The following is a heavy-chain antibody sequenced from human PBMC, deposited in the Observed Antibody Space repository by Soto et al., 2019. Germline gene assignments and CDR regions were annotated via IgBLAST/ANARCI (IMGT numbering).Heavy chain of an antibody. CDR3: ARDYGSGTLNGMDV. CDR2: INPKSGGT. D-gene: IGHD3-10*01. V-gene: IGHV1-2*04. CDR1: GYTFTGYY. Sequence: QVQLVQSGAEVKKPGASVKVSCKASGYTFTGYYMHWVRQAPGQGLEWMGWINPKSGGTNHAQKIQGWVTMTRDTSISTAEMELSRLTADDTAEYYCARDYGSGTLNGMDVWGQGTTVTVSS. J-gene: IGHJ6*02.